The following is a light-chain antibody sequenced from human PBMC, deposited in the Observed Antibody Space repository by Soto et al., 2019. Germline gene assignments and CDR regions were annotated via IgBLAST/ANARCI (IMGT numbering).Light chain of an antibody. V-gene: IGLV2-23*03. J-gene: IGLJ2*01. CDR2: EGS. CDR3: CSYAGSSTFDVV. CDR1: SRDVGGYNY. Sequence: QSALTQPASVSGSPGQSITISCAGTSRDVGGYNYVSWYQQHPGKAPKLMIYEGSKRPSGVSNRFSGSKSGNTASLTISGLQAEDEADYYCCSYAGSSTFDVVFGGGTKVTVL.